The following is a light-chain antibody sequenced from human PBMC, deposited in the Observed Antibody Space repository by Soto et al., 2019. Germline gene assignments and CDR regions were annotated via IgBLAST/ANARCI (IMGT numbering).Light chain of an antibody. Sequence: QSVLTQPPSASGTPGQRVTISCSGSSSNIGSNAVNGYQQLPGAAPKLLIYNTNQRPSGVPDRFSGSRSGTSASLAISGLQSEDEADYYCAVWDDSLNGMVFGGGTKLTVL. CDR1: SSNIGSNA. J-gene: IGLJ3*02. CDR2: NTN. CDR3: AVWDDSLNGMV. V-gene: IGLV1-44*01.